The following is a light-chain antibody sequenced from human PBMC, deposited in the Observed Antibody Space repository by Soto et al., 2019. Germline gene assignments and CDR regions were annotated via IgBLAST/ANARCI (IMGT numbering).Light chain of an antibody. CDR3: QKYNSAPWT. CDR1: QGISNY. Sequence: DIQMTQSPSSLSASVGDRVTITCRARQGISNYLAWYQQKPGKVPKLLIYAASTLQSGVPSRFSGSGSGTDFTLTISSLQPEDGASYYCQKYNSAPWTFGQGTKVEI. CDR2: AAS. V-gene: IGKV1-27*01. J-gene: IGKJ1*01.